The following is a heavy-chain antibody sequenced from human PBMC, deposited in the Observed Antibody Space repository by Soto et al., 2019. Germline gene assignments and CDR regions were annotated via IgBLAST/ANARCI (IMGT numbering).Heavy chain of an antibody. V-gene: IGHV3-30*18. J-gene: IGHJ4*02. CDR1: GFTFSSYG. CDR2: ISYDASNK. CDR3: AKLHYGGYSVDY. D-gene: IGHD3-22*01. Sequence: PGGSLRLSCAAAGFTFSSYGMHWVRQAPGKGLEWVAVISYDASNKYYADSVKGRFTISRDNSKNTLYLQMNSLRAEDTAVYYCAKLHYGGYSVDYWGQGTLVTVSS.